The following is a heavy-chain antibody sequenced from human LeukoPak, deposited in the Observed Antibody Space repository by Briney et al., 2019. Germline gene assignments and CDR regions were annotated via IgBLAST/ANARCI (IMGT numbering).Heavy chain of an antibody. CDR1: GFTFSDYY. Sequence: GGSLRLSCAASGFTFSDYYMSWIRQAPGKGLEWVSYISSSGSTIYYADSVKGRFTISRDNAKNSLYLQMNSLRAEDTAVYCCARDGVDTAMGPYFDYWGQGTLVTVSS. D-gene: IGHD5-18*01. V-gene: IGHV3-11*04. CDR2: ISSSGSTI. J-gene: IGHJ4*02. CDR3: ARDGVDTAMGPYFDY.